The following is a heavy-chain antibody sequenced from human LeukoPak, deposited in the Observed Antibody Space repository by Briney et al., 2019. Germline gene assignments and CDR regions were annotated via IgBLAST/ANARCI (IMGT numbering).Heavy chain of an antibody. V-gene: IGHV1-2*02. D-gene: IGHD2-2*01. CDR3: ARGGVVVVVPAATDY. J-gene: IGHJ4*02. CDR1: GYTFTGYY. CDR2: INPNSGGT. Sequence: GASVKVSCKASGYTFTGYYMHWLRQAPGQGLEWMGWINPNSGGTNYAQKFQGRVTMTRDTSISTTYMELSRLRSDDTAVYYCARGGVVVVVPAATDYWGQGTLVTVSS.